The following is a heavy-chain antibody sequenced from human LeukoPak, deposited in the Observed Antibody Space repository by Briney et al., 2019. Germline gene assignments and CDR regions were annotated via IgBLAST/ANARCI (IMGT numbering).Heavy chain of an antibody. J-gene: IGHJ4*02. Sequence: GGSLRLSCAASGFTFTTYAMTWVRQAPGKGLEWVSAISGGGDTTYYADSVKGRFTISRDNSKNTLYLQMNSLRAEDTAVYYCAKDGKVLDYFDYWGQGTLVTVSS. V-gene: IGHV3-23*01. D-gene: IGHD1-1*01. CDR3: AKDGKVLDYFDY. CDR2: ISGGGDTT. CDR1: GFTFTTYA.